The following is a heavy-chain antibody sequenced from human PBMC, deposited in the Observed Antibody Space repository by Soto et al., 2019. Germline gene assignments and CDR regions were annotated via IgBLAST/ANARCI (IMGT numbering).Heavy chain of an antibody. CDR2: IYYSVST. V-gene: IGHV4-61*01. CDR1: GGSVSSGSYY. Sequence: QVQLQESGPGLVKPSETLSLTCTVSGGSVSSGSYYWSWIRQPPGKGREWIGYIYYSVSTNYNPSLKSRVTISVDTSKNQFSMKLSSVTAADTAVYYCARGWLLWGQGTLVTVSS. J-gene: IGHJ4*02. D-gene: IGHD3-10*01. CDR3: ARGWLL.